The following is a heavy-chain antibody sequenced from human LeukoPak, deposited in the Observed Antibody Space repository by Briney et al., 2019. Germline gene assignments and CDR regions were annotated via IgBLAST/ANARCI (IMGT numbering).Heavy chain of an antibody. CDR1: GGSISSYY. CDR3: ARDTDCGGDCYAFDI. V-gene: IGHV4-4*07. J-gene: IGHJ3*02. D-gene: IGHD2-21*02. Sequence: SETLSLTCTVSGGSISSYYWSWIRQPAGKELEWIGRIYTSGSTNYNPSLKSRVTMSVDTSKNQFSLKLSSVTAADTAVYYCARDTDCGGDCYAFDIWGQGTMVTVSS. CDR2: IYTSGST.